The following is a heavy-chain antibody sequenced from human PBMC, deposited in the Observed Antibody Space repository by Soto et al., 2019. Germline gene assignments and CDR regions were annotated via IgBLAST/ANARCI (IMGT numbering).Heavy chain of an antibody. CDR3: ARGGYGGNSGLGHLDY. D-gene: IGHD2-21*02. V-gene: IGHV4-34*01. CDR1: GGSFSGYY. J-gene: IGHJ4*02. Sequence: QVQLQQWGAGLLKPSETLSLTCAVYGGSFSGYYWSYIRQPPGKRLEWIGEINYSGSTNYNPSLKSRVTISVHTSKNQFSLKLSSVTAADTAVYYCARGGYGGNSGLGHLDYWGQRTLVTVSS. CDR2: INYSGST.